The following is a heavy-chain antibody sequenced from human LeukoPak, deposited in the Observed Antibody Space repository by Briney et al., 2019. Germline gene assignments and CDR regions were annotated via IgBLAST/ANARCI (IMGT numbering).Heavy chain of an antibody. Sequence: HPGGSLRLSCAASGFTFSSYEMNWVRQAPGKGLEFISYISSSGSIIYYADSVKGRFTISRDNAKNSLYLQMNSLRGEDTAVYYCARSGKYSGFGDYWGQGTLVTVSS. CDR1: GFTFSSYE. CDR3: ARSGKYSGFGDY. J-gene: IGHJ4*02. D-gene: IGHD5-12*01. CDR2: ISSSGSII. V-gene: IGHV3-48*03.